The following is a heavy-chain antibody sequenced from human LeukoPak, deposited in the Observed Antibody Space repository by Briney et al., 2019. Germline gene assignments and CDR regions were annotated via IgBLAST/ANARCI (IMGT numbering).Heavy chain of an antibody. Sequence: PGGSLRLSCAASGFTFSGYAMSWVRQAPGKGLEWVSAISGSGGSTYYADSVKGRFTISRDNSKNTLYLQMNSLRAEDTAVYYCAKDRSLRYFDWPPRGYWGQGTLITVSS. V-gene: IGHV3-23*01. CDR2: ISGSGGST. J-gene: IGHJ4*02. CDR3: AKDRSLRYFDWPPRGY. CDR1: GFTFSGYA. D-gene: IGHD3-9*01.